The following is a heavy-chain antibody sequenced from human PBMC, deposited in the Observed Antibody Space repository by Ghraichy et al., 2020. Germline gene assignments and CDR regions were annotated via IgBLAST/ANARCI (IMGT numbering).Heavy chain of an antibody. CDR2: ISSSSYI. J-gene: IGHJ4*02. Sequence: GEYLNISCAASGFTFSSYSMNWVRQAPGKGLEWVSSISSSSYIYYADSVKGRFTISRDNAKNSLYLQMNSLRAEDTAVYYCATTDRPGYSSGWGQGTLVTVSS. CDR3: ATTDRPGYSSG. CDR1: GFTFSSYS. V-gene: IGHV3-21*01. D-gene: IGHD6-19*01.